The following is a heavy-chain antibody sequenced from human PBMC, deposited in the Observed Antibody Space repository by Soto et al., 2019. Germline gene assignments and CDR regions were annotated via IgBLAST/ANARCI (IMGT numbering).Heavy chain of an antibody. CDR1: GYTFTGYY. J-gene: IGHJ3*02. CDR2: INPNSGGT. Sequence: GASVKVSCKASGYTFTGYYMHWVRQAPGQGLEWMGWINPNSGGTNYAQKFQGRVTMTRDTSISTAYMELSRLRSDDTAVYYCARDWGYYYDSRTDLDAFDIWGQGTMVTVSS. V-gene: IGHV1-2*02. CDR3: ARDWGYYYDSRTDLDAFDI. D-gene: IGHD3-22*01.